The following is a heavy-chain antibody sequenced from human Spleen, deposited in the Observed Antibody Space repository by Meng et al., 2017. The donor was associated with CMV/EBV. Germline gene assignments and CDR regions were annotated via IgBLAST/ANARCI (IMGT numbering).Heavy chain of an antibody. D-gene: IGHD3-22*01. CDR2: IRSRANSYAT. J-gene: IGHJ4*02. Sequence: GGSLRLSCAASGFSFSGSAVHWVRQASGKGLEWVGRIRSRANSYATDYAASVRGGFTISRDDSRNTAYLQMNGLKTEDTAVYYCTRRPNYYDAGGYYYYFDYWGQGTLVTVSS. V-gene: IGHV3-73*01. CDR1: GFSFSGSA. CDR3: TRRPNYYDAGGYYYYFDY.